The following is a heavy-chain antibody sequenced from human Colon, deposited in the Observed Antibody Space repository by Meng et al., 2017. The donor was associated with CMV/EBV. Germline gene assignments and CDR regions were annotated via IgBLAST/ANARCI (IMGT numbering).Heavy chain of an antibody. CDR1: GSSFSNSW. D-gene: IGHD2-8*01. CDR2: TNEDGSDK. J-gene: IGHJ4*02. V-gene: IGHV3-7*01. Sequence: GESLKLSCAAPGSSFSNSWMIWVRRAPGKGLEWVAKTNEDGSDKYYVDSVKGRFTIFRDNAKNSVYLQMNSLRAEDTAVYYCASTGPLYGLYFCYWGQGTLVTVSS. CDR3: ASTGPLYGLYFCY.